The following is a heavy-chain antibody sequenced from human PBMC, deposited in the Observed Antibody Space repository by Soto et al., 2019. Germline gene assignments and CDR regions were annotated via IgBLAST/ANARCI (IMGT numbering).Heavy chain of an antibody. CDR3: ARDHISSGSLVDY. D-gene: IGHD6-19*01. CDR1: GFTFSDYS. V-gene: IGHV3-48*01. Sequence: GSLRLSCAASGFTFSDYSMNWVRQAPGKGLEWLSYISSSSNSIYYADSVKGRFTISRDNAKNSVNLQMNSLRAEDTAVYYCARDHISSGSLVDYWGQGTLVTVSS. CDR2: ISSSSNSI. J-gene: IGHJ4*02.